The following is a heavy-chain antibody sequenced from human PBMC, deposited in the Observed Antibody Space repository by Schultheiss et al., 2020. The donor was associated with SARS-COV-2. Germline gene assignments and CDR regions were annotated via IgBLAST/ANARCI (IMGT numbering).Heavy chain of an antibody. CDR3: ARHDYGGNYFFDY. J-gene: IGHJ4*02. V-gene: IGHV4-30-2*05. CDR1: GGSISRGGNS. CDR2: IYYSGST. D-gene: IGHD4-23*01. Sequence: SETLSLTCVVSGGSISRGGNSWSWIRQPPGKGLEWIGYIYYSGSTYYNPSLKSRVTISVDTSKNQFSLKLSSVTAADTAVYYCARHDYGGNYFFDYWGQGTLVTVSS.